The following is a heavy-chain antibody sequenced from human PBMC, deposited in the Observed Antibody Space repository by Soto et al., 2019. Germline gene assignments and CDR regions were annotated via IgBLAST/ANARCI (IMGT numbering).Heavy chain of an antibody. Sequence: PGGSLRLSCAASGVTFCSYSMDGVRKAPGKGLEWVSYISSSSSTIYYADSVKGRFTISRDNAKNSLYLQMNSLRAEDTAVYYCARDPWIMVRGSSGFDPWGQGTLVTVSS. V-gene: IGHV3-48*01. CDR2: ISSSSSTI. J-gene: IGHJ5*02. D-gene: IGHD3-10*01. CDR3: ARDPWIMVRGSSGFDP. CDR1: GVTFCSYS.